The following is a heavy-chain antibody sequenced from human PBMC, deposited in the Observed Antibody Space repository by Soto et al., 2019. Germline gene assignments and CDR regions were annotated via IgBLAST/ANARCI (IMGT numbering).Heavy chain of an antibody. CDR3: ARFQPCRAANTGFDP. Sequence: QVQLQESGPGLVKPSETLSLTCTASGDSISSCYWSWIRQPRGKGLELLGYVHYSVSAKYNPSLKTRVSMSFNTSNRQFSPHLSSVTAADTAVYYVARFQPCRAANTGFDPWGQGTLVAVSS. CDR2: VHYSVSA. J-gene: IGHJ5*02. V-gene: IGHV4-59*01. CDR1: GDSISSCY. D-gene: IGHD6-25*01.